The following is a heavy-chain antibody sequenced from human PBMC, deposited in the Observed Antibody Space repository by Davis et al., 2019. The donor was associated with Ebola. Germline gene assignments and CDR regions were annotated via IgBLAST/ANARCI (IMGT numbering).Heavy chain of an antibody. CDR2: IKQDGSEK. V-gene: IGHV3-7*03. CDR3: ARGPLLRYFDWLFDY. J-gene: IGHJ4*02. Sequence: GGSLRLSCAASGFTFSSYWMSWVRQAPGKGLEWVANIKQDGSEKYYVDSVKGRFTISRDNAKNSLYLQMNSLRAEDTAVYYCARGPLLRYFDWLFDYWGQGTLVTVSS. D-gene: IGHD3-9*01. CDR1: GFTFSSYW.